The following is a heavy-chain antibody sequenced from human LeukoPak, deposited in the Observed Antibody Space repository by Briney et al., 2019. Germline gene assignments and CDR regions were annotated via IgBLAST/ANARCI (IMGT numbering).Heavy chain of an antibody. CDR1: GFTFSTYN. V-gene: IGHV3-21*06. J-gene: IGHJ4*02. D-gene: IGHD3-9*01. CDR3: ARGHYDILTASYKRTPDY. Sequence: GGSLRLSCAASGFTFSTYNMNWVRQAPEKGLEWVSSITSGGTYTYYADSVKGRFTTSRDNAKNSLSLQLSSLRAEDTAVYYCARGHYDILTASYKRTPDYWGQGILVTVSS. CDR2: ITSGGTYT.